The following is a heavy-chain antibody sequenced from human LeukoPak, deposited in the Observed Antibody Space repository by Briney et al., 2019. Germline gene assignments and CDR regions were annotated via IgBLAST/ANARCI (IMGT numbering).Heavy chain of an antibody. CDR3: ARDQGITFGGVIVHGGYFDY. CDR1: GGSISGYY. D-gene: IGHD3-16*02. CDR2: IYTSGTS. J-gene: IGHJ4*02. V-gene: IGHV4-4*07. Sequence: SETLSLTCTVSGGSISGYYWSWIRQPAGKGLEWIGRIYTSGTSNYNPSLKSRVTISVDTSKNQFSLKLSSVTAADTAVYYCARDQGITFGGVIVHGGYFDYWGQGTLVTVSS.